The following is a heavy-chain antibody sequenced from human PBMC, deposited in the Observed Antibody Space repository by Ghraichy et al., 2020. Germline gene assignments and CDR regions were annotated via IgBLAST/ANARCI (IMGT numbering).Heavy chain of an antibody. V-gene: IGHV4-59*01. J-gene: IGHJ3*02. CDR3: ARHNVVVLVGAPRERDAFDI. D-gene: IGHD2-21*01. Sequence: SETLSLTCTVSGGSINTYYWSWIRQPPGKGLEWIGYVYYSGSTKYNSSLKSRVTISLDTSRHQFSLKLSSVTAADTAVYYCARHNVVVLVGAPRERDAFDIWGQGTMVTVSS. CDR1: GGSINTYY. CDR2: VYYSGST.